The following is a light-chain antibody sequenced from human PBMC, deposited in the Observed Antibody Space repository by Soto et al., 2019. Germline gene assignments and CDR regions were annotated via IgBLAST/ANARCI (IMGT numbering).Light chain of an antibody. V-gene: IGKV3-15*01. CDR2: GAS. J-gene: IGKJ4*01. CDR3: QQHNGWPLT. Sequence: EIVMTQSPATLSVSPGERATLSCRGSQSVGSNLAWYQQNPGQAPRLLIYGASTRATGVPARFSGSGSGTEFTFTISSLQSEDFAVYYCQQHNGWPLTFGGGTKVEI. CDR1: QSVGSN.